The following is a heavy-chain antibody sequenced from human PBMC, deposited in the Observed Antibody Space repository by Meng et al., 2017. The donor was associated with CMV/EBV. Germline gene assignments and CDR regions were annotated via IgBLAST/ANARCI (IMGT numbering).Heavy chain of an antibody. J-gene: IGHJ4*02. CDR1: GFTFGNFW. Sequence: GESLKISCTASGFTFGNFWMHWVRQAPGKGLVWVSRISGDGSITNYADSVKGRFTISRDNAKNTVYLHMDSLRGEDTVGYYCARDLHKDAADYWGQGTLVTVSS. D-gene: IGHD5-24*01. CDR2: ISGDGSIT. V-gene: IGHV3-74*01. CDR3: ARDLHKDAADY.